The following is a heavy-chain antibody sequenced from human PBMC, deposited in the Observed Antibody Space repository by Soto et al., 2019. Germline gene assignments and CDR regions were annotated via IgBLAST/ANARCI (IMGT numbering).Heavy chain of an antibody. V-gene: IGHV3-48*01. J-gene: IGHJ3*02. CDR2: ISSSSSTI. CDR3: ARDRLPRSWQWLVGDAFDI. D-gene: IGHD6-19*01. CDR1: GFTFSSYS. Sequence: GGSLRLSCAASGFTFSSYSMNWVRQAPGKGLEWVSYISSSSSTIYYADSVKGRFTISRDNAKNSLYLQMNSLRAEDTAVYYCARDRLPRSWQWLVGDAFDIWGQGTMVTVSS.